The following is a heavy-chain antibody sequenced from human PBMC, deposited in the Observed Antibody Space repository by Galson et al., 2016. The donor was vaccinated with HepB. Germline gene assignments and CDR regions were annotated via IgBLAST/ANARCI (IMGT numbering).Heavy chain of an antibody. Sequence: SETLSLTCTVSGGSISSYYWSWIRLPPGKGLEWIGYIYNSGSTKYNPSLKSRVTIPVDTSKNQFSLKLCSVTAADTAVYYCAKASIVGATTVRWFDPWGQGTLVTVSS. J-gene: IGHJ5*02. CDR1: GGSISSYY. CDR2: IYNSGST. V-gene: IGHV4-59*01. D-gene: IGHD1-26*01. CDR3: AKASIVGATTVRWFDP.